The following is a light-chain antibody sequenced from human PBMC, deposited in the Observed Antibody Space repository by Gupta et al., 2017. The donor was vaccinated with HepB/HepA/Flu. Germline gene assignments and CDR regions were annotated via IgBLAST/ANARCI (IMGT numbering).Light chain of an antibody. CDR1: ALPKQY. Sequence: SYELTQPPSVSVSPGQTARITGSGDALPKQYAYWYQQKPGQAPVLVIYKDSARPSGIPERFSGSSSGTTVTLTISGVQAEDEADYYCQSADSSGTYVFGTGTKVTVL. CDR3: QSADSSGTYV. CDR2: KDS. J-gene: IGLJ1*01. V-gene: IGLV3-25*03.